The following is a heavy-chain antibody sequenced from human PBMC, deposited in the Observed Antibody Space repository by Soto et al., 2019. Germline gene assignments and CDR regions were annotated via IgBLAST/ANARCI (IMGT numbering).Heavy chain of an antibody. Sequence: GASVKVSCKASGGTFSSYAISWVRQAPGQGLEWMGGIIPIFGTANYAQKFQGRVTITADESTSTAYMELSSLRSEDTAVYYCARARGSGFYYDFWSGHAFDIWGQGTMVTVSS. D-gene: IGHD3-3*01. CDR2: IIPIFGTA. J-gene: IGHJ3*02. CDR3: ARARGSGFYYDFWSGHAFDI. CDR1: GGTFSSYA. V-gene: IGHV1-69*13.